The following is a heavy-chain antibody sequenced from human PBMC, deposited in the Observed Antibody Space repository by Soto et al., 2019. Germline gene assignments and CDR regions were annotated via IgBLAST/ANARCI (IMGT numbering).Heavy chain of an antibody. V-gene: IGHV4-59*08. D-gene: IGHD6-19*01. CDR2: ISDSGNT. CDR1: GDSISSYY. J-gene: IGHJ6*03. Sequence: PSETLSLTCTVSGDSISSYYWTWIRQPPGKGLEWLGYISDSGNTNYNPSLKSRVAMSIDTSKRQLSLNLWSLTAADTAVYYCVRGNSGWSPYRSRLFHFYYMDVWGKGTTVTVSS. CDR3: VRGNSGWSPYRSRLFHFYYMDV.